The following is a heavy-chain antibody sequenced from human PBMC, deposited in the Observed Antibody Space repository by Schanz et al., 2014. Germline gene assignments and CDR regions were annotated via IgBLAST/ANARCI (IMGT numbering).Heavy chain of an antibody. V-gene: IGHV3-21*01. CDR1: GFIFSSYS. CDR3: AIIGVMVAVAGTRADY. J-gene: IGHJ4*02. D-gene: IGHD6-19*01. Sequence: VQLVASGGGVVQPGRSLRLSCAASGFIFSSYSMNWVRQAPGKGLEWVSSISSSSSYIYYADSVKGRFSISRDNAKNSLLLQMNRLRAEDTALYYCAIIGVMVAVAGTRADYWGQGTLVTVSS. CDR2: ISSSSSYI.